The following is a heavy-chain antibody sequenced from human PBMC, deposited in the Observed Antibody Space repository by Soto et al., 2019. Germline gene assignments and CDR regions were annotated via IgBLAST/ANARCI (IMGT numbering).Heavy chain of an antibody. D-gene: IGHD3-16*01. Sequence: HPGGSLRLSCAASGFTFSSYGMHWVRQAPGKGLEWVAVIWYDGSNKYYADSVKGRFTISRDNSKNTLYLQMNSLRAEDTAVYYCARASVGGYDYIWGSYTDFYYWGQGTLVTVSS. V-gene: IGHV3-33*01. CDR1: GFTFSSYG. CDR3: ARASVGGYDYIWGSYTDFYY. CDR2: IWYDGSNK. J-gene: IGHJ4*02.